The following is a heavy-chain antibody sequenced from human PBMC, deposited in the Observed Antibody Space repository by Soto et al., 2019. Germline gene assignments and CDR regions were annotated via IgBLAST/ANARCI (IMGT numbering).Heavy chain of an antibody. J-gene: IGHJ3*02. CDR2: IYHSGST. CDR3: ARVWGYSYGLASDI. Sequence: PSETLSLTCAVSGGSISSGGDSWSWIRQPPGKGLEWIGYIYHSGSTYYNPSLKSRVTTSVDRSKSQFSLKLSSVTAAGTAVYYCARVWGYSYGLASDIWGQGTMVTVSS. V-gene: IGHV4-30-2*01. D-gene: IGHD5-18*01. CDR1: GGSISSGGDS.